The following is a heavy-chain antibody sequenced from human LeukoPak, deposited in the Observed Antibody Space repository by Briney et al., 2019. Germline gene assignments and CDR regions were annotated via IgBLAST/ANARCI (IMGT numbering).Heavy chain of an antibody. CDR2: IWYDGSNK. D-gene: IGHD4-17*01. CDR1: GFTFSSYG. J-gene: IGHJ6*03. V-gene: IGHV3-33*01. Sequence: PGRSLRLSCAASGFTFSSYGMHWVRQAPGKGLEWVAVIWYDGSNKYYADSVKGRFTISRDNSKNTLYLQMNSLRAEDTAVYYCARDYGDYLYYYYYYMDVWGKGTTVTVSS. CDR3: ARDYGDYLYYYYYYMDV.